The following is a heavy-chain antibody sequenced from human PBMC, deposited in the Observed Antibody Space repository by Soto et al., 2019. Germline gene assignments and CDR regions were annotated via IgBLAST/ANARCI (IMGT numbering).Heavy chain of an antibody. CDR2: IYDSGST. J-gene: IGHJ6*02. D-gene: IGHD6-6*01. V-gene: IGHV4-30-2*01. Sequence: SETLSLTCAVSGDSISRGGYSWTWIRQPPGKALEWIGNIYDSGSTSYNPSLKSRVTISVDRSKNQFSLKLTFVTAADTAVYFCARGSSSYYDYGMDVWGQGTTVTVSS. CDR1: GDSISRGGYS. CDR3: ARGSSSYYDYGMDV.